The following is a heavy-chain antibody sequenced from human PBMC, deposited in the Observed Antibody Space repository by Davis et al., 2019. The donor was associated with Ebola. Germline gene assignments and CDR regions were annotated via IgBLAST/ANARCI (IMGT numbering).Heavy chain of an antibody. Sequence: GESLKISCAASGFTFSNYAMTWVRQTPGQGLEWVSGLDASGHTTYYADSVKGRFTISRDNSQNTVYLLMNSLRAEDTAIYYCARIEAYGSGNYYDYWGQGTLVTVSS. J-gene: IGHJ4*02. CDR3: ARIEAYGSGNYYDY. V-gene: IGHV3-23*01. CDR1: GFTFSNYA. D-gene: IGHD3-10*01. CDR2: LDASGHTT.